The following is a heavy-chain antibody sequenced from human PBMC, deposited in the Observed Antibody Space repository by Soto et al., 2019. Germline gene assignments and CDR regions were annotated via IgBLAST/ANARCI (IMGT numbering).Heavy chain of an antibody. Sequence: SVKVSCKASGFTFTSSAVQWVRQARGQRLEWIGWIVVGSGNTNYAQKFQERVTTTRDMSTSTAYMELSSLRSEDTAVYYCAALVRPNPSYYGMGVWGQGTTVTVSS. CDR1: GFTFTSSA. CDR2: IVVGSGNT. V-gene: IGHV1-58*01. CDR3: AALVRPNPSYYGMGV. J-gene: IGHJ6*02. D-gene: IGHD2-21*01.